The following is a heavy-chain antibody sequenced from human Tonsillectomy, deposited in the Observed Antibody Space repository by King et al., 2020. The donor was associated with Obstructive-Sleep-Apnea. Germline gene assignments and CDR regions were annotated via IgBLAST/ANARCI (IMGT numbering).Heavy chain of an antibody. D-gene: IGHD3-16*01. V-gene: IGHV3-33*01. Sequence: VQLVESGGGVVQPGRSLRLSCAASGFTFSSYAMHWVRQAPGKGLEWVAVIWYDGSKEYYADSVKGRFTVSRDNSKNTRYLQMNSLRPEDTAVYYCSAWIITFFDYWGQGSLVTVSS. CDR3: SAWIITFFDY. CDR1: GFTFSSYA. J-gene: IGHJ4*02. CDR2: IWYDGSKE.